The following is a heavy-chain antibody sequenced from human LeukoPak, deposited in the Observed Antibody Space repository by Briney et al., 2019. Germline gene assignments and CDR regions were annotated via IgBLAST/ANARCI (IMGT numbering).Heavy chain of an antibody. CDR3: AKDNRRHYTSGPNPDSLH. D-gene: IGHD6-19*01. Sequence: SGGSLRLSCVASGFPFSSYWMTWVRQAPGKGLEWVANIKQDGSKKSYVDSVKGRFTISRDNAKNSLYLQMNSLRVEDTAFYYCAKDNRRHYTSGPNPDSLHWGQGALVTVSS. CDR2: IKQDGSKK. CDR1: GFPFSSYW. J-gene: IGHJ4*02. V-gene: IGHV3-7*03.